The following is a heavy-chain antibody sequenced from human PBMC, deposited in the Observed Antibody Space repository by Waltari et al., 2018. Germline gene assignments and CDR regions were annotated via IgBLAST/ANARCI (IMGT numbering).Heavy chain of an antibody. D-gene: IGHD1-1*01. CDR2: IWYDGIGK. CDR1: GLTFSNFG. V-gene: IGHV3-33*01. J-gene: IGHJ4*02. CDR3: ATTSGTNWHLNY. Sequence: QVQVVESGGGVVQPGKSLRLSCGVSGLTFSNFGMHWVRQAPGKGLGWVAIIWYDGIGKYYADSVKGRFTISRDNSKNSLYLEMNSLRAEDTAVYYCATTSGTNWHLNYWGQGTLVTVSS.